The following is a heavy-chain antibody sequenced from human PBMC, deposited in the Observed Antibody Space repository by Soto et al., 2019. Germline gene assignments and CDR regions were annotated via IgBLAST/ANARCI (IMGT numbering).Heavy chain of an antibody. V-gene: IGHV4-31*03. D-gene: IGHD6-13*01. CDR2: IYYSGST. CDR3: ARGEGAAAFLNWFDP. J-gene: IGHJ5*02. CDR1: GGSISSGGYY. Sequence: QVQLQESGPGLVKPSQTLSLTCTVSGGSISSGGYYWSWIRQHPGKGLEWIGYIYYSGSTYYNPSLKRRVTISVDTSKNQFSLKLSSVTAADTAVYYCARGEGAAAFLNWFDPWGQGTLVPVSS.